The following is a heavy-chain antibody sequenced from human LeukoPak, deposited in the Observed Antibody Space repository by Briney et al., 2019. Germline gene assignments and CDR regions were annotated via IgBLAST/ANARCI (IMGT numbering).Heavy chain of an antibody. D-gene: IGHD1-26*01. CDR2: IYYSGST. CDR3: ARENSGRYFDY. V-gene: IGHV4-59*01. Sequence: SETLSLTCTVSGGSISSYYWSWIRQPPGKGLEWIGYIYYSGSTNYNPSLKSRVTISVDTSKNQFSLKLSSVTAADTAVYYCARENSGRYFDYWGQGTLVTVSS. J-gene: IGHJ4*02. CDR1: GGSISSYY.